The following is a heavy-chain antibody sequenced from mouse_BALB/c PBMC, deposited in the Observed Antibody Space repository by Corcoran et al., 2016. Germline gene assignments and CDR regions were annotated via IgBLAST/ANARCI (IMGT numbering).Heavy chain of an antibody. Sequence: QIQLVQSGPELKKPGETVKISCKASGYTFTNYGMNWVKQAPGKGLKWMGWINTYTGEPTYADDFKGRFAFSLETSASTAYLQINNLKNEDTATYFCARAGTGDYWGQGTTLIVSS. J-gene: IGHJ2*01. CDR3: ARAGTGDY. D-gene: IGHD4-1*01. CDR1: GYTFTNYG. V-gene: IGHV9-3-1*01. CDR2: INTYTGEP.